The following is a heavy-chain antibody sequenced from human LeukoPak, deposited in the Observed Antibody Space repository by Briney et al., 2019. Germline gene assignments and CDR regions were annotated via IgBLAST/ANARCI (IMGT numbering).Heavy chain of an antibody. V-gene: IGHV3-23*01. CDR1: GFTFSSYA. CDR3: AKVLRDIVVVPAPKLYYMDV. D-gene: IGHD2-2*01. Sequence: PGGSLRLSCAASGFTFSSYAMSWVRQAPGKGLEWVSAISGSGGSTYYADSVKGRFTISRDNSKNTLYLQMNSLRAEDTTVYYCAKVLRDIVVVPAPKLYYMDVWGKGTTVTVSS. CDR2: ISGSGGST. J-gene: IGHJ6*03.